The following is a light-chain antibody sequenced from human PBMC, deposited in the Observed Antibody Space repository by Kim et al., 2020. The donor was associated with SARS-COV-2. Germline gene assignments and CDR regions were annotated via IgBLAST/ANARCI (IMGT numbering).Light chain of an antibody. Sequence: QSALTQPASVSGSPGQSITISCTGTSSDVGGYNYVSWYQQHPGTAPKLMIYDVSKRPSGVSNRFSGSKSGNTASLTISGLQAEDEADYYCSSYPSSSTWVFGGGTQLTVL. J-gene: IGLJ3*02. CDR2: DVS. CDR1: SSDVGGYNY. CDR3: SSYPSSSTWV. V-gene: IGLV2-14*01.